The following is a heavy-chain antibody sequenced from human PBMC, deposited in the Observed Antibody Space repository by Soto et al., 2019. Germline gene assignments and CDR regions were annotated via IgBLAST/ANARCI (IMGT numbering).Heavy chain of an antibody. D-gene: IGHD3-16*01. CDR3: ARGGGDCWGHY. V-gene: IGHV3-33*01. J-gene: IGHJ4*02. CDR1: GFTFSRYG. CDR2: ILYDGRNA. Sequence: QVQLVESGGGVVQPGGSLRLSCAASGFTFSRYGVHWVRQAPGRGLEWVALILYDGRNAYYGDSVAGRFTISRDKSKNTVYLQLNSLRVDDTALYYCARGGGDCWGHYWGQGTLVTVSS.